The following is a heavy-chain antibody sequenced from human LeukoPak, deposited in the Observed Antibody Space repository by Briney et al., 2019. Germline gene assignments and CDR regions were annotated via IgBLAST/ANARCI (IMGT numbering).Heavy chain of an antibody. J-gene: IGHJ4*02. Sequence: SETLSLTCTVSGGSISSYYWSWIRQPPGKGLEWIGYIYYSGSTNYNPSLKSRVTISVDTSKNQFSLKLSSVTAADTAVYYCARGNGDGYNYWGQGTLVTVSS. V-gene: IGHV4-59*12. CDR3: ARGNGDGYNY. CDR2: IYYSGST. CDR1: GGSISSYY. D-gene: IGHD5-24*01.